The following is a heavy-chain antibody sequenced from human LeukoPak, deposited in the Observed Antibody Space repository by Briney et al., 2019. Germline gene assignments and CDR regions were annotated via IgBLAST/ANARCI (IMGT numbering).Heavy chain of an antibody. Sequence: GGSLRLSCAASGFTFSSYSMNWVRQAPGKGLEWVSSISSSSSYIYYADSVKGRFTISRDNAKNSLYLQMNSLRDEDTAVYYCARALGLMIVVHLDYWGQGTLVTVSS. J-gene: IGHJ4*02. CDR2: ISSSSSYI. CDR1: GFTFSSYS. D-gene: IGHD3-22*01. V-gene: IGHV3-21*01. CDR3: ARALGLMIVVHLDY.